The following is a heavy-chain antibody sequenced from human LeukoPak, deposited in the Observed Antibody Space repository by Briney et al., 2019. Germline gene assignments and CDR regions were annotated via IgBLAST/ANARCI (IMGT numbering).Heavy chain of an antibody. Sequence: GGSLRLSCVASGFTFDDNGMHWVRQAPGKGLEWVSGIGWNSASIAYADSVKGRFTISRDNAKNTLYLQMNSLRAEDTAVYYCAREWVAGYKFYYYYYGMDVWGQGTTVTVSS. D-gene: IGHD6-19*01. J-gene: IGHJ6*02. CDR3: AREWVAGYKFYYYYYGMDV. CDR1: GFTFDDNG. CDR2: IGWNSASI. V-gene: IGHV3-9*01.